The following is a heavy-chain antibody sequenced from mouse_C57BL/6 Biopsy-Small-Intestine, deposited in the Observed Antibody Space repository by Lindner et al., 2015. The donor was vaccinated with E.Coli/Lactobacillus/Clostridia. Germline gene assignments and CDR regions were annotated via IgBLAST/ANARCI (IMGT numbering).Heavy chain of an antibody. CDR3: ARRGYDYDGYFDY. D-gene: IGHD2-4*01. CDR2: IYPGDGDT. CDR1: GYSFTDYN. V-gene: IGHV1-82*01. J-gene: IGHJ2*01. Sequence: VQLQESGPELVKPGASVKISCKASGYSFTDYNMNWVKQRPGKGLEWIGRIYPGDGDTNYNGKFKGKATFTADTSSNTAYMQLSSLTTEDSAIYYCARRGYDYDGYFDYWGQGTTLTVSS.